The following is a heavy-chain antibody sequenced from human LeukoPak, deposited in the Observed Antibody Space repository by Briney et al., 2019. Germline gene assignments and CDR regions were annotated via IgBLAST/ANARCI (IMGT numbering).Heavy chain of an antibody. Sequence: ASVKVSCKASGYTFTGYYKHWVRQAPGQGLEWMGWINPNSGGTNYPQKFQGRVTMTRDTSISTAYMELSRLRSDDTAVYYCVRTSTYYYDSSGYSDAFDIWGQGTMVTVSS. CDR3: VRTSTYYYDSSGYSDAFDI. CDR1: GYTFTGYY. CDR2: INPNSGGT. V-gene: IGHV1-2*02. J-gene: IGHJ3*02. D-gene: IGHD3-22*01.